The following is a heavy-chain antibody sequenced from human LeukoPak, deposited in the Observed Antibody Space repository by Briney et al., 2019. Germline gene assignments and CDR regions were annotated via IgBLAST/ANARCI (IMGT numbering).Heavy chain of an antibody. CDR2: IWYDGSNK. CDR3: ARDNPSMALDY. V-gene: IGHV3-33*01. Sequence: GGSLRLSCAASGFTFSSYGMHWVRQAPGKGLEWVAFIWYDGSNKYYADSVKGRFTISRDNSKNTLYLQMNSLRAEDTAVYYCARDNPSMALDYWGQGTLVTVSS. J-gene: IGHJ4*02. D-gene: IGHD2/OR15-2a*01. CDR1: GFTFSSYG.